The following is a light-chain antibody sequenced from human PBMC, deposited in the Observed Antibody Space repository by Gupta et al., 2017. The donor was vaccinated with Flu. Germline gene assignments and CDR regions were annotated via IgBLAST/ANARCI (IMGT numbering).Light chain of an antibody. Sequence: QSVLAQPPSASGTPGQRVTTPCSGSSSNIGSNTVNWYQQVPGTAPKLLIYGNNQRPSGVPDRFSGSKSGTSASLAISGLQSEDEADYYCAAWDDSLNGHYVFGTGTKVTVL. CDR1: SSNIGSNT. V-gene: IGLV1-44*01. J-gene: IGLJ1*01. CDR3: AAWDDSLNGHYV. CDR2: GNN.